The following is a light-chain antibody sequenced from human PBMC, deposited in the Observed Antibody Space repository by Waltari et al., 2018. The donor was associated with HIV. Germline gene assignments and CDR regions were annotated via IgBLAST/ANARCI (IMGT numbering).Light chain of an antibody. Sequence: QSPLPHPPSVSGSPGLPITLSCTGPTIDVVVYNSVSWSQQHPGKAPKLMIYEVSNRPSGISNRFSGSKSGNTASLTISGLQAEDEADYYCTSYTSSGTLYVFGTGTKVTVL. CDR2: EVS. V-gene: IGLV2-14*01. J-gene: IGLJ1*01. CDR3: TSYTSSGTLYV. CDR1: TIDVVVYNS.